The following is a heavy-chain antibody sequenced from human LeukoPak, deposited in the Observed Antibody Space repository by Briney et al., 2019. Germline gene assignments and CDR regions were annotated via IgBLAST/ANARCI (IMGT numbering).Heavy chain of an antibody. CDR1: TFTFSRYW. V-gene: IGHV3-53*01. Sequence: GRSLRLSCAASTFTFSRYWMHWVRQAPGKGLEWVSFIHRDDKTYYADSVKGRFTMSRDSSKNTLYLQMNSLGADDTAVYYCAREVISTPSYFDYWGQGILVTVSS. CDR2: IHRDDKT. CDR3: AREVISTPSYFDY. D-gene: IGHD2-2*01. J-gene: IGHJ4*02.